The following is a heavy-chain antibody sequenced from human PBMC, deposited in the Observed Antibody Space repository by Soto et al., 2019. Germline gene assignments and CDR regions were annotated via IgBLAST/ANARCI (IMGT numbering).Heavy chain of an antibody. V-gene: IGHV3-23*01. Sequence: GGSLRLSCTASGFTFNTYFMSWVRQAPGEGLEWISAISGGGGAKYYSDSVKGRFTISRDNSNNTLYLQMNSLRADDTAVYYCAKYLTASNFRLDFWGHGTRVTVSS. CDR2: ISGGGGAK. D-gene: IGHD7-27*01. CDR1: GFTFNTYF. CDR3: AKYLTASNFRLDF. J-gene: IGHJ6*02.